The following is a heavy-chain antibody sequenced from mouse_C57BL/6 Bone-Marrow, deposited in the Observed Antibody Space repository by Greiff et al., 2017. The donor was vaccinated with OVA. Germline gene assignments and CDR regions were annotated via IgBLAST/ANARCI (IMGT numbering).Heavy chain of an antibody. Sequence: VQGVESGAELARPGASVKLSCKASGYTFTSYGISWVKQRTGQGLEWIGEIYPRSGNTYYNEKFKGKATLTADKSSSTAYMELRSLTSEDSAVYFCARGYWDYFDYWGQGTTLTVSS. D-gene: IGHD4-1*01. CDR2: IYPRSGNT. CDR1: GYTFTSYG. CDR3: ARGYWDYFDY. V-gene: IGHV1-81*01. J-gene: IGHJ2*01.